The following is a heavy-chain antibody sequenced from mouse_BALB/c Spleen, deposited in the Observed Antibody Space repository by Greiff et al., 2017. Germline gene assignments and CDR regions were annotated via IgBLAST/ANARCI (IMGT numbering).Heavy chain of an antibody. CDR1: GFTFSSYG. J-gene: IGHJ4*01. V-gene: IGHV5-6*01. D-gene: IGHD1-1*01. CDR3: ARTSSYYAMDY. Sequence: EVQGVESGGDLVKPGGSLKLSCAASGFTFSSYGMSWVRQTPDKRLEWVATISSGGSYTYYPDSVKGRFTISRDNAKNTLYLQMSSLKSEDTAMYYCARTSSYYAMDYWGQGTSVTVSS. CDR2: ISSGGSYT.